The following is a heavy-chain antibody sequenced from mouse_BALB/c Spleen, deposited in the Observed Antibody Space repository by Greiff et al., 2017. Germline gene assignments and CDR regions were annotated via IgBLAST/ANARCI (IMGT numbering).Heavy chain of an antibody. V-gene: IGHV1-67*01. CDR3: ARTHYYGNYDYWYFDV. Sequence: VKLMESGPELVRPGVSVKISCKGSGYTFTDYAMHWVKQSHAKSLEWIGVISTYYGNTNYNQKFKGKATMTVDKSSSTAYMELARLTSEDSAIYYCARTHYYGNYDYWYFDVWGAGTTVTVSA. CDR2: ISTYYGNT. D-gene: IGHD2-1*01. J-gene: IGHJ1*01. CDR1: GYTFTDYA.